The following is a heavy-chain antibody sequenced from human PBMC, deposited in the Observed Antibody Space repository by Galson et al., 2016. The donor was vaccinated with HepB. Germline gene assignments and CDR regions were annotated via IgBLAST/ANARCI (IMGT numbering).Heavy chain of an antibody. D-gene: IGHD6-6*01. CDR3: ARHEYTTSSHFDY. CDR1: EDSLANYW. J-gene: IGHJ4*02. Sequence: QSGAEVKEPGESLTISCMISEDSLANYWITWVRQVPGKGLEWMGNFDPTDSYTNYSPSFKGHVTFSTDRSTNTAYLQWNGLKASDTAMYYCARHEYTTSSHFDYWGQGTLVIVSS. CDR2: FDPTDSYT. V-gene: IGHV5-10-1*01.